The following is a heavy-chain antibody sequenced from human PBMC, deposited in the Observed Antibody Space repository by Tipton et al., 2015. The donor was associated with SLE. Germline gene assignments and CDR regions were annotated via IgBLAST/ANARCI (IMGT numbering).Heavy chain of an antibody. CDR3: ASASWNYGFFDY. CDR2: IYSGGST. D-gene: IGHD1-7*01. Sequence: GSLRLSCAASGFTVSSNYMSWVRQAPGEGLEWLSVIYSGGSTYYADSVKGRFTISRDNSKNTLYLQMNSLRVEDTGIYYCASASWNYGFFDYWGQGTLVTVSS. V-gene: IGHV3-53*01. CDR1: GFTVSSNY. J-gene: IGHJ4*02.